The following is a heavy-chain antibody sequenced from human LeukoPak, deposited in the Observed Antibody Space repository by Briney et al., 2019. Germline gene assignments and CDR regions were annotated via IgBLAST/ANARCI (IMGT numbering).Heavy chain of an antibody. V-gene: IGHV4-39*01. J-gene: IGHJ3*01. Sequence: SETLSLTCTVSGDSISSSNSYWGWIRQPPAKGLEWIGGIYYSGSPYYNPSLKSRVTISVDTSKNQFSLKVSSVTAADTAVYYCARQIPLQQQLLLRYAFDVWGQGTMVTVSS. D-gene: IGHD6-13*01. CDR1: GDSISSSNSY. CDR2: IYYSGSP. CDR3: ARQIPLQQQLLLRYAFDV.